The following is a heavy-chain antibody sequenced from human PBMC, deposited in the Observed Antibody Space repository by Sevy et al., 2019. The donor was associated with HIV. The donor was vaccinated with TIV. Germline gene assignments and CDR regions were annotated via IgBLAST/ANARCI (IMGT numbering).Heavy chain of an antibody. D-gene: IGHD3-3*01. Sequence: GGSLRLSCAASGFTFSSYAMHWVRQAPGKGLEYVSAISSNGGSTYYANSVKGRFTISRENSKNTLYLQMGSLRAEDMAVYYCARDRDYDFWSGENYFDYWGQGTLVTVSS. CDR3: ARDRDYDFWSGENYFDY. J-gene: IGHJ4*02. V-gene: IGHV3-64*01. CDR1: GFTFSSYA. CDR2: ISSNGGST.